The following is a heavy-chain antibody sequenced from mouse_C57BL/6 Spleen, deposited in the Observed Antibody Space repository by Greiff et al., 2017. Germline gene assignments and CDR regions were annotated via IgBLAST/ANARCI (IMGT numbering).Heavy chain of an antibody. CDR2: IRNKANGYTT. CDR1: GFTFTDYY. D-gene: IGHD4-1*01. Sequence: DVKLVESGGGLVQPGGSLSLSCAASGFTFTDYYMSWVRQPPGKALEWLGFIRNKANGYTTEYSASVKGRFTISRDNSQSILYLQMNALRAEDSATYYCARLGSHWYFDVWGTGTTVTVSS. V-gene: IGHV7-3*01. CDR3: ARLGSHWYFDV. J-gene: IGHJ1*03.